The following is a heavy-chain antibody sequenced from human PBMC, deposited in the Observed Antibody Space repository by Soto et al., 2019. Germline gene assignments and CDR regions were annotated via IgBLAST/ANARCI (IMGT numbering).Heavy chain of an antibody. Sequence: QSGGSLRLSCAASRFTFSDYWMTWVRQAPGKGLEWVANIKQDGSEKYYVDSVKGRFTISRDNAKNSLSLQMNNLRDEDTAVYYCARGEGAGLYGMDVWGQGTTVTVSS. CDR3: ARGEGAGLYGMDV. V-gene: IGHV3-7*03. CDR1: RFTFSDYW. D-gene: IGHD1-26*01. CDR2: IKQDGSEK. J-gene: IGHJ6*02.